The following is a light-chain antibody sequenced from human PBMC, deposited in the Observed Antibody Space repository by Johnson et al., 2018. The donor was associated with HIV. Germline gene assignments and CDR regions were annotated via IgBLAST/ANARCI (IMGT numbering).Light chain of an antibody. Sequence: QSVLTQPPSVSAAPGQKVTISCSGSSSNIGSHYVSWYQQVPGTAPRLVIYDTIKRHSGIPDRFSGSKSGTSATLGITGLQTGDEADYYCGTWDSNLNAYVFGAATKVAVL. V-gene: IGLV1-51*01. CDR1: SSNIGSHY. CDR3: GTWDSNLNAYV. J-gene: IGLJ1*01. CDR2: DTI.